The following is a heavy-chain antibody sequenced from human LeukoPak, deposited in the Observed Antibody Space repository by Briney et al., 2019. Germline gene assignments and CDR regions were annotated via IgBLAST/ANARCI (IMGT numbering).Heavy chain of an antibody. CDR2: ITAIDGRT. D-gene: IGHD6-13*01. Sequence: GGSLRLPCVASGFTFSSTTMGWVRQAPGRGLEWVSSITAIDGRTYYADSVKGRFTISRDNSKNTLYLQMNGLRAEDTAVYYCAKDRGQQLGPYYYYGMDVWGQGTTVTVSS. V-gene: IGHV3-23*01. CDR1: GFTFSSTT. J-gene: IGHJ6*02. CDR3: AKDRGQQLGPYYYYGMDV.